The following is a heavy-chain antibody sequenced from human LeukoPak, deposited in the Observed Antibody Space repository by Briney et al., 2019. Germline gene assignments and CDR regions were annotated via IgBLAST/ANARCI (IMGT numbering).Heavy chain of an antibody. CDR2: IYHSGST. CDR1: GGSISSGGYS. J-gene: IGHJ4*02. CDR3: ARSYASGSYPY. D-gene: IGHD3-10*01. V-gene: IGHV4-30-2*01. Sequence: PQTLSLTCAVSGGSISSGGYSWSWIRQPPGKGLEWIGYIYHSGSTYYNPSLKSRVTISVDRSKNQFSLKLSSVTAADTAVYYCARSYASGSYPYWGQGTLVTVSS.